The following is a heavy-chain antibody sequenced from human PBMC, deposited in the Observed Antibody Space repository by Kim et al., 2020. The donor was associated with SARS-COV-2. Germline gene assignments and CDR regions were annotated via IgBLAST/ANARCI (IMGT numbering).Heavy chain of an antibody. Sequence: GESLKISCAASGFTFSSYGMHWVRQAPGKGLEWVAVISSDGSNTYYADSVKGRFAIFRDDSKNTLYLQMNGLRGEDTAVYYCARKGFSGWSQPFDHFGQG. J-gene: IGHJ4*02. CDR1: GFTFSSYG. V-gene: IGHV3-30*03. CDR2: ISSDGSNT. D-gene: IGHD6-19*01. CDR3: ARKGFSGWSQPFDH.